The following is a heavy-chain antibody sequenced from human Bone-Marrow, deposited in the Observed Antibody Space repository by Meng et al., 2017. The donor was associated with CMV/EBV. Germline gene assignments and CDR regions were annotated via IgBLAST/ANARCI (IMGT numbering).Heavy chain of an antibody. Sequence: GSLRLSCNVSGDSISGSRYYWGWIRQPPGKGLEWIGSFHHNVSPFYNSSLKSRVTISVDTSNNQVSLKLTSVTAADTAVYYCARLPTYCTNGVCYPDYWGQGTLVTVSS. V-gene: IGHV4-39*07. D-gene: IGHD2-8*01. J-gene: IGHJ4*02. CDR1: GDSISGSRYY. CDR3: ARLPTYCTNGVCYPDY. CDR2: FHHNVSP.